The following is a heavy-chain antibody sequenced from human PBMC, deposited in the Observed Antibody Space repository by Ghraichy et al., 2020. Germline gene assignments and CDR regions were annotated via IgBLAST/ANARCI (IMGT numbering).Heavy chain of an antibody. Sequence: SETLSLTCAVSGGSISNSNWWSWVGQPPGKGLEWIGEIYYSGRTNYNPYRKSRATISVDTSKNQFPLKLGSVTAADTAVYYCAKDRTATAGLAVWGQGTLVPVSS. CDR1: GGSISNSNW. D-gene: IGHD6-13*01. CDR2: IYYSGRT. V-gene: IGHV4-4*02. J-gene: IGHJ4*02. CDR3: AKDRTATAGLAV.